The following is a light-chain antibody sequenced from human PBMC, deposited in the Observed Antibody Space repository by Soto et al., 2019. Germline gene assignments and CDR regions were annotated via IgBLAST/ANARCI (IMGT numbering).Light chain of an antibody. CDR2: DAS. CDR3: QQRQNLFT. Sequence: EIVLTQSPATLSLSQGERATLSCRVSQSVGTSLAWYQQKAGQAPRLLIYDASYRATGVPARFSGSGSGTDFTLTINTLEPEDVAVYYCQQRQNLFTFGGGTKVEIK. CDR1: QSVGTS. V-gene: IGKV3-11*01. J-gene: IGKJ4*01.